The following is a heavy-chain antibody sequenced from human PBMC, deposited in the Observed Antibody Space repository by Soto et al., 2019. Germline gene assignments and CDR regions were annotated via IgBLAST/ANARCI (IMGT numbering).Heavy chain of an antibody. CDR1: GFTFSNYE. J-gene: IGHJ4*02. CDR2: ISKSGSTL. V-gene: IGHV3-48*03. D-gene: IGHD5-12*01. Sequence: GGSLRLSCAASGFTFSNYEMIWVRQAPGKGLEWISYISKSGSTLLYADSVKGRFTISRGDAQHSLYLQMNSLRAEDTAVYYCAREATYYCDHWGQGPLVTVSS. CDR3: AREATYYCDH.